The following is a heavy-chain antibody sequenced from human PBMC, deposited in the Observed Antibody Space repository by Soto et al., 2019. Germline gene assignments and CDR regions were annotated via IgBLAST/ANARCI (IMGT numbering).Heavy chain of an antibody. V-gene: IGHV1-18*01. CDR2: ISPYSGKT. Sequence: ASVKVSCKASGYTFTNNDVCWVRQTPGQGLEWMGWISPYSGKTNYARKFQGRVTMTTDTSTSTAYMEVRSLTSDDTAVYYCARGGLFLLPDYWGQGTLVTVSS. CDR3: ARGGLFLLPDY. D-gene: IGHD3-22*01. J-gene: IGHJ4*02. CDR1: GYTFTNND.